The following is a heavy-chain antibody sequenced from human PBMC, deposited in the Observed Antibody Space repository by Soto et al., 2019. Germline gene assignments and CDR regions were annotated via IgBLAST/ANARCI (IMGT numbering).Heavy chain of an antibody. V-gene: IGHV3-23*01. D-gene: IGHD1-26*01. CDR3: AKNQGVELVPLATVDWFDP. CDR2: ISGSGFKK. J-gene: IGHJ5*02. CDR1: GFIFENFG. Sequence: GGSLRLSCAASGFIFENFGMSWVRQAPGKGLEWISSISGSGFKKYYADSVKGRFTVSRDNSKSTVYLELNNLSAEDTAVYHCAKNQGVELVPLATVDWFDPWGQGSVVTVSS.